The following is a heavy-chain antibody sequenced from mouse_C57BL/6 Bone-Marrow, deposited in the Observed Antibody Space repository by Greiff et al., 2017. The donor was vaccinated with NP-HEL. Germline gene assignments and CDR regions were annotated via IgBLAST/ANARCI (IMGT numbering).Heavy chain of an antibody. Sequence: EMKLVESGGGLVQPGGSLSLSCAASGFTFTDYYMSWVRQPPGKALEWLGFIRNKANGYTTEYSASVKGRFTISRDNSQSILYLQMNALRAEDSATYYCARSIYDGYFGFAYWGQGTLVTVSA. CDR3: ARSIYDGYFGFAY. J-gene: IGHJ3*01. D-gene: IGHD2-3*01. CDR1: GFTFTDYY. V-gene: IGHV7-3*01. CDR2: IRNKANGYTT.